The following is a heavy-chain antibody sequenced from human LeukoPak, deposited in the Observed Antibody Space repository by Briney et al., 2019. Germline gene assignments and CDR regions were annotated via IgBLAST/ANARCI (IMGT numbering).Heavy chain of an antibody. J-gene: IGHJ5*02. CDR1: GYTFTSYD. Sequence: GASVKVSCKASGYTFTSYDINWVRQATGQGLEWMGWMNPNSGNTGYAQKFQGRVTITRNTSISTAYMELSSLRSEDTAVYYCARDYSGSSANWLDPWGQGTLVTVSS. CDR3: ARDYSGSSANWLDP. V-gene: IGHV1-8*03. D-gene: IGHD6-6*01. CDR2: MNPNSGNT.